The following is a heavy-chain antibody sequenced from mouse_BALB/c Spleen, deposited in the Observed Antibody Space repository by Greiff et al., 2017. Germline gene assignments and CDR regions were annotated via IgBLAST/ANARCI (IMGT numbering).Heavy chain of an antibody. J-gene: IGHJ2*01. CDR2: INPYNDGT. V-gene: IGHV1-14*01. CDR1: GYTFTSYV. Sequence: VHVKQSGPELVKPGASVKMSCKASGYTFTSYVMHWVKQKPGQGLEWIGYINPYNDGTKYNEKFKGKATLTSDKSSSTAYMELSSLTSEDSAVYYCARSNRYDPRYWGQGTTLTVSS. CDR3: ARSNRYDPRY. D-gene: IGHD2-14*01.